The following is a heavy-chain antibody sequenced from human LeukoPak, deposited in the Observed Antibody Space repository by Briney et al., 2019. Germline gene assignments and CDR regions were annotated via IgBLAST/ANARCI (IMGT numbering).Heavy chain of an antibody. Sequence: SETLSLTCTVSGGSISSYYWSWIRQPPGKGLEWIGSIYYSGSTYYNPSLKSRVTISVDTSKNQFSLKLSSVTAADTAVYYCALWARDLASPYSSYYFDYWGQGTLVTVSS. CDR3: ALWARDLASPYSSYYFDY. J-gene: IGHJ4*02. CDR1: GGSISSYY. CDR2: IYYSGST. V-gene: IGHV4-59*04. D-gene: IGHD2-15*01.